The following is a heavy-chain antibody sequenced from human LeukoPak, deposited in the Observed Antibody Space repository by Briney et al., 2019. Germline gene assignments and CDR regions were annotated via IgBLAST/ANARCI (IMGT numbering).Heavy chain of an antibody. CDR1: GGSISSSSYY. CDR3: ARAARSVLRFLEWSDAFDI. Sequence: SETLSLTCTASGGSISSSSYYWSWIRQPAGKGLEWIGRIYTSGSTNYNPSLKSRVTISVDKSKNQFSLKLSSVTAADTAVYYCARAARSVLRFLEWSDAFDIWGQGTMVTVSS. V-gene: IGHV4-61*02. D-gene: IGHD3-3*01. J-gene: IGHJ3*02. CDR2: IYTSGST.